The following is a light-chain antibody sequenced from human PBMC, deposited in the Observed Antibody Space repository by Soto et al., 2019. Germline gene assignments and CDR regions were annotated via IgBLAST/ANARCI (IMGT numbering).Light chain of an antibody. CDR3: QQYYSTPPYT. J-gene: IGKJ2*01. CDR1: QSVLYSSNNKNY. V-gene: IGKV4-1*01. CDR2: WAS. Sequence: DIVMTQSPDSLAVSLGERATINCKSSQSVLYSSNNKNYLAWYQQKPGQPPKLLIYWASTRESGVPDRFSRSGFTTDFTLIISSLTAEDVAVYSCQQYYSTPPYTFGQGTKLEIK.